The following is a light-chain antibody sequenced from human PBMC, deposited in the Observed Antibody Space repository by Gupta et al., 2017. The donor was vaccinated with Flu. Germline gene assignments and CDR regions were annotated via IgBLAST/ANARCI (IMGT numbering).Light chain of an antibody. CDR2: ANN. CDR1: SSNIGTGYA. J-gene: IGLJ1*01. V-gene: IGLV1-40*01. CDR3: QSYDSSHYV. Sequence: QSVLTQPPSVSGAPGQRVTISCTGGSSNIGTGYAVHWYQHLPGAAPKLLIYANNRRPSGVPDRFSGSKSGTSASLXIXGLQAEXEADYYCQSYDSSHYVFGTGTKVTVL.